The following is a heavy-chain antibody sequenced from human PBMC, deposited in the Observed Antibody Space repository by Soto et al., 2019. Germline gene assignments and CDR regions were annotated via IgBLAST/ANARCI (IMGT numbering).Heavy chain of an antibody. D-gene: IGHD3-9*01. V-gene: IGHV3-30-3*01. Sequence: GGSLRLSCAASGFTFSSYAMHWVRQAPGKGLEWVAVISYDGSNKYYADSVKGRFTISRDNSKNTLYLQMNSLRAEDTAVYYCARARGYYDILTGYPPLTYYYYGMDVWGQGTTVTVSS. CDR2: ISYDGSNK. CDR3: ARARGYYDILTGYPPLTYYYYGMDV. J-gene: IGHJ6*02. CDR1: GFTFSSYA.